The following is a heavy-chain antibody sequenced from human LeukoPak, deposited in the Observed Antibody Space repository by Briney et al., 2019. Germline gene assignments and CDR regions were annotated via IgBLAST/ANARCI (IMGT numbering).Heavy chain of an antibody. CDR2: IYYSGST. D-gene: IGHD3-22*01. J-gene: IGHJ3*02. CDR1: GRSISSSSYY. CDR3: ARIHTMIVVATAFDI. V-gene: IGHV4-39*07. Sequence: SETLSLTCTVSGRSISSSSYYWGWIRQPPGKGLEWFGSIYYSGSTYYNPSLKSRVTISVDTSKNQFSLKLSSVTAADTAVYYCARIHTMIVVATAFDIWGQGTMVTVSS.